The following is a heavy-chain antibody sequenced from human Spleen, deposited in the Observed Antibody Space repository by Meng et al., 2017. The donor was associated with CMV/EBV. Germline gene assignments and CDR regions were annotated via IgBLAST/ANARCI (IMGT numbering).Heavy chain of an antibody. CDR1: GFTFSSYA. D-gene: IGHD3-3*01. Sequence: LSLTCAASGFTFSSYAMSWVRQAPGKGLEWGSQTGWNTKNIVLVDSVRGRFTISKDNAKNTLYLQMNTLRAEDTAVYYCVREDGVVASRGNRFDPWGQGTLVTVSS. CDR2: TGWNTKNI. CDR3: VREDGVVASRGNRFDP. J-gene: IGHJ5*02. V-gene: IGHV3-9*01.